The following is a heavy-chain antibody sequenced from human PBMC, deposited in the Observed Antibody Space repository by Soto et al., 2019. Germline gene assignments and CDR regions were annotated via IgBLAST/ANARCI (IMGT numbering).Heavy chain of an antibody. CDR2: ISAYNGNT. CDR1: GYTFTSYG. V-gene: IGHV1-18*01. CDR3: XXXXXXXXVPAAVSFDY. Sequence: QVQLVQSGAEVKKPGASVKVSCKASGYTFTSYGISWVRQAPGQGLEWXXWISAYNGNTNYAQKLQGRVTMTTDTSTSTAYXXXXXLRSDDTAXXXXXXXXXXXXVPAAVSFDYWGQGTLVTVSS. J-gene: IGHJ4*02. D-gene: IGHD2-2*01.